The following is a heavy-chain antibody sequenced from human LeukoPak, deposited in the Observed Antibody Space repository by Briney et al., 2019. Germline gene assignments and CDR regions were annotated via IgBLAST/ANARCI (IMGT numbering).Heavy chain of an antibody. V-gene: IGHV3-23*01. CDR2: ISGGRDST. J-gene: IGHJ4*02. CDR3: AKTPDYCTNGVCYTLHYFDY. Sequence: GGSLRLSCAASGFTFSNYAMTWVRQAPGKGLEWVSTISGGRDSTYYADSVRGRFTVSRDDSKSTLYLQMNSLRAEDTAVYYCAKTPDYCTNGVCYTLHYFDYWGQGTLVTVSS. D-gene: IGHD2-8*01. CDR1: GFTFSNYA.